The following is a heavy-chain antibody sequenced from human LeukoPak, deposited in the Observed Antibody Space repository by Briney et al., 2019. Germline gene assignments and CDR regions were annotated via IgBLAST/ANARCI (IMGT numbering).Heavy chain of an antibody. J-gene: IGHJ4*02. D-gene: IGHD4-17*01. Sequence: SETLSLTCTVSGGSISSYYWSWVRQPPGKGLEWIGYIYYVGSTNSNPSLRSRATMSVDTSNNQFSLKLASVAAADTAVYYCARGAAYGDYGFDYWGQGTLVTVSS. CDR2: IYYVGST. V-gene: IGHV4-59*12. CDR1: GGSISSYY. CDR3: ARGAAYGDYGFDY.